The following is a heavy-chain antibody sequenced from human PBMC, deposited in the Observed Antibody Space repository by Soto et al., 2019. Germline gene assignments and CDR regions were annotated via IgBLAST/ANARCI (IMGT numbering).Heavy chain of an antibody. CDR1: GGTCSSYA. CDR2: IIPIFGTA. CDR3: ARPRTSHSTNYCSDY. Sequence: QVQLVQSGAEVKKPGSSVKVSCKSSGGTCSSYAISWVRQAPGQGLEWMGGIIPIFGTANYAQKFPGRVSITADDSAGTAYMDLSSLSSDDTAVYYGARPRTSHSTNYCSDYWCQGTLVTVSS. D-gene: IGHD6-13*01. V-gene: IGHV1-69*01. J-gene: IGHJ4*02.